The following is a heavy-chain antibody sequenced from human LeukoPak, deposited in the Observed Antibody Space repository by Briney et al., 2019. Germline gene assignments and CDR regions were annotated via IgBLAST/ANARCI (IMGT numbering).Heavy chain of an antibody. V-gene: IGHV1-8*01. Sequence: ASVKVSCKASGYTFTSYDINWVRQATGQGLEWMGWMNPNSGNTGYAQKFQGRVTMTRNTSISTAYMELSSLRSEDTAVYYCARDVGYSSSWTTTGDYWGQGTLVTVSS. CDR2: MNPNSGNT. D-gene: IGHD6-13*01. CDR3: ARDVGYSSSWTTTGDY. CDR1: GYTFTSYD. J-gene: IGHJ4*02.